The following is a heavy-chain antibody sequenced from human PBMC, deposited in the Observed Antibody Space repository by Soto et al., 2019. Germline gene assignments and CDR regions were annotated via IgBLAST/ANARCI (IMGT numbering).Heavy chain of an antibody. V-gene: IGHV4-34*12. CDR2: IFHGGST. CDR1: GGSFSGYF. CDR3: ARPHYDSNTFYYFFDY. J-gene: IGHJ4*02. Sequence: PSETLSLTCAVYGGSFSGYFLSWIRQPPGKGLEWIGEIFHGGSTNYSPSLKSRVTISVDTSKNQFSLELSSVTAADTAVYYCARPHYDSNTFYYFFDYWGQGTLVTVSS. D-gene: IGHD3-22*01.